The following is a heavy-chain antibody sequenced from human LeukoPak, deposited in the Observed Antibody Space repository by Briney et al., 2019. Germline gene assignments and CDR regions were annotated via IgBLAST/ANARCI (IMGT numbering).Heavy chain of an antibody. J-gene: IGHJ4*02. V-gene: IGHV3-23*01. D-gene: IGHD6-13*01. CDR2: IRASGDVT. Sequence: GGSLRLSCAASGFTFSTYAMSWVRQAPGKGLEWVSGIRASGDVTYYADSVKGRFTISRDNSKSTLYLQMSSLRAEDTALYYCASEAAVAAGPFDYWGQGTLVTVSS. CDR1: GFTFSTYA. CDR3: ASEAAVAAGPFDY.